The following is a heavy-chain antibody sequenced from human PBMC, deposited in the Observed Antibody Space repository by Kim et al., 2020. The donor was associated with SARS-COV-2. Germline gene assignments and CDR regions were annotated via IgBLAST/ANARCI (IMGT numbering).Heavy chain of an antibody. CDR2: ISSSSSYI. D-gene: IGHD3-10*01. CDR1: GFTFSSYS. Sequence: GGSLRLSCAASGFTFSSYSMNWVRQAPGKGLEWVSSISSSSSYIYYADSVKGRFTISRDNAKNSLYLQMNSLRAEDTAVYYCARDRPLWFGEDSDYWGQGTLVTVSS. CDR3: ARDRPLWFGEDSDY. V-gene: IGHV3-21*01. J-gene: IGHJ4*02.